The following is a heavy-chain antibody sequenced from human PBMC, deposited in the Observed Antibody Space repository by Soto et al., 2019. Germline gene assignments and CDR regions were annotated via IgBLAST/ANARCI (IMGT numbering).Heavy chain of an antibody. D-gene: IGHD3-3*01. Sequence: QLHLVQSGAVVKKPGASVTVSCSASGYPVTAYYMHWVRQAPGRGLGWMGGINPATGAAKYTQTFRGMVTMTRDTSTSTVFKETSGLTSEDTAVFYCARGGGVGVAGSAAFDMWGQGTLVTVSS. V-gene: IGHV1-2*02. CDR1: GYPVTAYY. CDR2: INPATGAA. J-gene: IGHJ3*02. CDR3: ARGGGVGVAGSAAFDM.